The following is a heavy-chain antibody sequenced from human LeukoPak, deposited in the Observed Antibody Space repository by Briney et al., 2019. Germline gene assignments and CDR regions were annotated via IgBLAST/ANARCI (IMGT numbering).Heavy chain of an antibody. Sequence: GRSLRLSWTASGFTFGDYAMSWVRKAPGKGLEWVGFIRSKAYGGTTEYAASVKGRFTISRDDSKSIAYLQMNSLKTEDTAEYYCTRDPYPLGYCSSTSCYPWGQGTLVTVSS. CDR2: IRSKAYGGTT. D-gene: IGHD2-2*01. CDR3: TRDPYPLGYCSSTSCYP. CDR1: GFTFGDYA. V-gene: IGHV3-49*04. J-gene: IGHJ5*02.